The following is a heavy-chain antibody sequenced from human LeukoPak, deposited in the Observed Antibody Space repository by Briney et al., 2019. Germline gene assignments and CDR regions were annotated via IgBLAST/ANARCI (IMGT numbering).Heavy chain of an antibody. CDR3: ARDLCSVEPAAPCYYFDY. D-gene: IGHD2-2*01. V-gene: IGHV1-18*01. Sequence: ASVKVSCKASGYTLSRYGISWVRQAPGQGLEWMGWSSAYNENTNSALKVQGRVTMTTDTSTSTAYMELRSLRSDETAVYYCARDLCSVEPAAPCYYFDYWGQGTLVTVSS. J-gene: IGHJ4*02. CDR2: SSAYNENT. CDR1: GYTLSRYG.